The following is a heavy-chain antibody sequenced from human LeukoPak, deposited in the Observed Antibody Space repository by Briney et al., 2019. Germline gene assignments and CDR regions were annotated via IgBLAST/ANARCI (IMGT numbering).Heavy chain of an antibody. CDR1: VYTFSNFD. CDR3: ARSRRGYYMDV. V-gene: IGHV1-8*02. Sequence: GASAKVSCKASVYTFSNFDVNWVRQAPGQGLEWMAWMNPGSGDTGYEGKFQARLSLTSNTSIITASMELTSLTSEDTAVYYCARSRRGYYMDVWGKGTTVIVSS. CDR2: MNPGSGDT. J-gene: IGHJ6*03.